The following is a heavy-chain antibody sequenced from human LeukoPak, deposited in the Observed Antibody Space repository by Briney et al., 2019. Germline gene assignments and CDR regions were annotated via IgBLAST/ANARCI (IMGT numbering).Heavy chain of an antibody. V-gene: IGHV1-2*02. CDR3: ATDYEKTNHYYGMDV. Sequence: ASVKVSCKASGYTFTGYYMHWVRQAPGQGLEWMGWINPNSGGTNYAQKFQGRVTMTRDTSISTAYMELSRLRSDDTAVYYCATDYEKTNHYYGMDVWGQGTTVTVSS. CDR1: GYTFTGYY. D-gene: IGHD4-17*01. J-gene: IGHJ6*02. CDR2: INPNSGGT.